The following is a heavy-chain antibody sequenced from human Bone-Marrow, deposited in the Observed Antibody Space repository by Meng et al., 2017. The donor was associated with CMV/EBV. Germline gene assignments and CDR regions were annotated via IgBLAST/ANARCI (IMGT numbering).Heavy chain of an antibody. V-gene: IGHV4-59*01. J-gene: IGHJ6*02. CDR3: ASPHCSSTSCPDYYYYGMDV. D-gene: IGHD2-2*01. CDR1: GGSISSYY. Sequence: SETLSLTCTVSGGSISSYYWSWIRQPPGKGLEWIGYIYYSGSTNYNPSLKSRVTISVDTSKNQFSLKLSSVTAADTAVYYCASPHCSSTSCPDYYYYGMDVWGQGTTVTVSS. CDR2: IYYSGST.